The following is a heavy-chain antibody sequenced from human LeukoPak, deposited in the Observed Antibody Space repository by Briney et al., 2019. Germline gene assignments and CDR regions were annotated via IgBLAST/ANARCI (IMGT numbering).Heavy chain of an antibody. CDR3: ARGSNWFDP. CDR2: IYYSGST. J-gene: IGHJ5*02. Sequence: SETLSLTCTVSGGSISSYYWSWIRQPPGKGLEWIGYIYYSGSTNYNPSLKTRLTISVDTSKNHFSLNLTSVTAADTAVYYCARGSNWFDPWGQGTLVTVSS. V-gene: IGHV4-59*12. CDR1: GGSISSYY.